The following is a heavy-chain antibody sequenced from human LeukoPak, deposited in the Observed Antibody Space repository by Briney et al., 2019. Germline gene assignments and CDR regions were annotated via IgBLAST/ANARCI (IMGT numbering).Heavy chain of an antibody. Sequence: GGSLRLSCAASGFTFSSYGMSWVRQAPGKGLEYVSAISSNGGSTYYANSVKGRFTISRDNSKNTLYLQMGSLRAEDMAVYYCASSHYYDSSGPDYWGQGTLVTVSS. J-gene: IGHJ4*02. V-gene: IGHV3-64*01. CDR3: ASSHYYDSSGPDY. CDR2: ISSNGGST. D-gene: IGHD3-22*01. CDR1: GFTFSSYG.